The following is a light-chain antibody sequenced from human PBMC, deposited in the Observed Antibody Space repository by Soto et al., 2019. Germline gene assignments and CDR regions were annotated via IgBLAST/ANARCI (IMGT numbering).Light chain of an antibody. J-gene: IGLJ2*01. Sequence: HFMLTQPPSVSGAPGQRVTISCTGSSSNIGAGYDVHWYQQLPGTAPKLLIYGNSNRPSGVPDRFSGSKSGTSASLAITGLQAEDEADYYCQSYDSSLSGSVFGGGTQLPS. CDR1: SSNIGAGYD. CDR3: QSYDSSLSGSV. CDR2: GNS. V-gene: IGLV1-40*01.